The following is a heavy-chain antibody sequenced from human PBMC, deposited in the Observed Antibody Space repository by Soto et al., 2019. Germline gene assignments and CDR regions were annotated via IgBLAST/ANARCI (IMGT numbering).Heavy chain of an antibody. Sequence: QVQLVQSGAEVRKPGASVKVSCKASGYTFTSYDISWVRQATGQGLEWMGWMNPNSGNTGYAQNFQGRVTMTRNTSINTAYMGLTDLRSEDTAVYFCARRYYYFYGMDVWGQGTTVTVSS. CDR1: GYTFTSYD. V-gene: IGHV1-8*01. CDR2: MNPNSGNT. CDR3: ARRYYYFYGMDV. J-gene: IGHJ6*02.